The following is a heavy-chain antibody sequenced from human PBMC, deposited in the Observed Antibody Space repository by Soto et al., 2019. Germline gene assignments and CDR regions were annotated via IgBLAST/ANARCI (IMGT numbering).Heavy chain of an antibody. D-gene: IGHD6-6*01. CDR2: IWYDGSNK. J-gene: IGHJ6*02. Sequence: QVQLVESGGGVVQPGRSLRLSCAASGFTFSSYGMHWVRQAPGKGLEWVAVIWYDGSNKYYADSVKGRFTISRDNSKNTLYLQMNSLRAEDTAVYYCARIVRAARPGGPYYYYGMDVWGQGTTVTVSS. V-gene: IGHV3-33*01. CDR1: GFTFSSYG. CDR3: ARIVRAARPGGPYYYYGMDV.